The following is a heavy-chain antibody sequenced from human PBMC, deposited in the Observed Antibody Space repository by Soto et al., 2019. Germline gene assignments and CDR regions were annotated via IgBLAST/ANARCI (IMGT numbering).Heavy chain of an antibody. D-gene: IGHD3-3*01. CDR2: IYYSGST. V-gene: IGHV4-59*01. CDR3: ARGLWSGYYYYYYGMDV. Sequence: PSETLSLTCTVSGGSISSYYWSWNRQPPGKGLEWIGYIYYSGSTNYNPSLKSRVTISVDTSKNQFSLKLSSVTAADTAVYYCARGLWSGYYYYYYGMDVWGQGTTVTVSS. J-gene: IGHJ6*02. CDR1: GGSISSYY.